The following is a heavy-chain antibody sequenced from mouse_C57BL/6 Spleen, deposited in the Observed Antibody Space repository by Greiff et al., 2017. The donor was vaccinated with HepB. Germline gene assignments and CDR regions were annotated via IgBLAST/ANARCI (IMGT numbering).Heavy chain of an antibody. CDR3: ARTPYSSGFSFDY. V-gene: IGHV1-64*01. Sequence: QVQLKQPGAELVKPGASVKLSCKASGYTFTSYWMHWVKQRPGQGLEWIGMIHPNSGSTNYNEKFKSKATLTVDKSSSTAYMQLSSLTSEDSAVYYCARTPYSSGFSFDYWGQGTTLTVSS. CDR2: IHPNSGST. CDR1: GYTFTSYW. J-gene: IGHJ2*01. D-gene: IGHD3-2*02.